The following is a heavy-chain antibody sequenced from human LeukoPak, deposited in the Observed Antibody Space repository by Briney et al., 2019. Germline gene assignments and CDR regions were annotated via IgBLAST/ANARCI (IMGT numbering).Heavy chain of an antibody. Sequence: SVKVSCKASGGSFSSHAIAWVRQALGQGPEWMGGIIPISGTANYAQKFQGRVTITTDESTSTAYMELSSLTSDDTAVYYCARGLQYQLLKALGYYYMDVWGEGTTVTVSS. CDR3: ARGLQYQLLKALGYYYMDV. J-gene: IGHJ6*03. CDR1: GGSFSSHA. D-gene: IGHD2-2*01. CDR2: IIPISGTA. V-gene: IGHV1-69*05.